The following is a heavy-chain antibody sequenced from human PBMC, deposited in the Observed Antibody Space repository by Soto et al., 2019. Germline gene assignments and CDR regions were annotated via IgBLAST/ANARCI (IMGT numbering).Heavy chain of an antibody. CDR2: IYYSGST. D-gene: IGHD1-7*01. Sequence: SETLSLTCTVSGVSVSTYYWSWIRQPPGKGLEWIAYIYYSGSTNYNPSLKSRVTISVDTSKNQFSLKLTSVTAADTAVYYCARDGVSSTEYTWNYGTYFDYWGQGDLVTVSS. V-gene: IGHV4-59*02. J-gene: IGHJ4*02. CDR3: ARDGVSSTEYTWNYGTYFDY. CDR1: GVSVSTYY.